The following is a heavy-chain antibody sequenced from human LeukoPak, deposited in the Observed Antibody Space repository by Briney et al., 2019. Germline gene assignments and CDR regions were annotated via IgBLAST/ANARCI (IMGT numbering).Heavy chain of an antibody. CDR3: ARGGSSCFDS. J-gene: IGHJ4*02. V-gene: IGHV3-48*02. D-gene: IGHD6-13*01. CDR2: ISSSSGTI. Sequence: GGSLRLSCAASGFTFGSYWMSWVRQAPGKGLEWVSYISSSSGTIYYADSVKGRFTTSRDNAKNSLYLQMNNLRDEDTAVYYCARGGSSCFDSWGQGTLVTVSS. CDR1: GFTFGSYW.